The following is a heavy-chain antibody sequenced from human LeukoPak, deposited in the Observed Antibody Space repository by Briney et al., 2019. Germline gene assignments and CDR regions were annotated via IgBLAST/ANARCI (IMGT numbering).Heavy chain of an antibody. Sequence: PGGSLRLSCAASGFTFSTYVMTWVRQAPGKGPEWVANIKRDGSEKHYLDSVEGRFTISRDNAESSLYLQMTSLRAEDTAVYYCARDYTYCSGGTCYDRFDYWGQGTLVTVSS. CDR3: ARDYTYCSGGTCYDRFDY. J-gene: IGHJ4*02. D-gene: IGHD2-15*01. V-gene: IGHV3-7*01. CDR2: IKRDGSEK. CDR1: GFTFSTYV.